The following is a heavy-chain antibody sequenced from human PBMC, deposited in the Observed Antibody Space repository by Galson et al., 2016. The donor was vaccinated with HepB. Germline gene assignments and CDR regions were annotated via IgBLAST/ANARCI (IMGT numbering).Heavy chain of an antibody. CDR1: GYTFTSYF. CDR3: TRGGTGFDP. J-gene: IGHJ5*02. Sequence: SVKVSCKASGYTFTSYFIHWVRQVPGQGLEWMGIINSSGGSTSYAQKFQGRVTMTRDTSTRTVYMELSSLRSEDTAVYYCTRGGTGFDPWGQGTLVTVSS. D-gene: IGHD1-14*01. CDR2: INSSGGST. V-gene: IGHV1-46*01.